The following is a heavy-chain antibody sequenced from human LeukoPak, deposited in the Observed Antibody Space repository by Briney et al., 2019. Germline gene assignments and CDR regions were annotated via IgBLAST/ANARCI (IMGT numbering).Heavy chain of an antibody. V-gene: IGHV1-18*01. CDR1: GYTFTSYG. J-gene: IGHJ3*02. Sequence: RASVKVSCKASGYTFTSYGISWVRQAPGQGLEWMGWISAYNGNTNYAQKLQGRVTMTTDTSTSTAYMELRSLRSDDTAVYYCAREGDSSGYPDAFDIWGQGTMVTVSS. CDR3: AREGDSSGYPDAFDI. CDR2: ISAYNGNT. D-gene: IGHD3-22*01.